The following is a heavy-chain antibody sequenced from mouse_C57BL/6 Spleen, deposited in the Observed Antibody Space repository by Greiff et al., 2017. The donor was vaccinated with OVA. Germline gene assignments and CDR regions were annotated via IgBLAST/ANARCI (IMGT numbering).Heavy chain of an antibody. J-gene: IGHJ4*01. CDR1: GYTFTSYW. V-gene: IGHV1-55*01. Sequence: QVQLQQPGAELVKPGASVKMSCKASGYTFTSYWITWVKQRPGQGLEWIGDIYPGSGSTNYNEKFKSKATLTVDKSSSTAYMQLSSLTSEDSAVYYCARRNVSSFYAMDYWGQGTSVTVSS. D-gene: IGHD1-1*01. CDR2: IYPGSGST. CDR3: ARRNVSSFYAMDY.